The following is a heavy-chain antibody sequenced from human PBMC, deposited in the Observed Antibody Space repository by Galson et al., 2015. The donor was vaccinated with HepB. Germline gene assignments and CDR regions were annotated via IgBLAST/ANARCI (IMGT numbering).Heavy chain of an antibody. CDR3: AKARFYGDRSLFDY. J-gene: IGHJ4*02. CDR1: GFTFSSYG. V-gene: IGHV3-30*02. D-gene: IGHD4-17*01. Sequence: SLRLSCAASGFTFSSYGMTWVRQAPGKGLEWVAFIRYDGSNKYYADSVKGRFTISRDNSKNTLYLQMNSLRAEDTAVYYCAKARFYGDRSLFDYWGQGTLVTVSS. CDR2: IRYDGSNK.